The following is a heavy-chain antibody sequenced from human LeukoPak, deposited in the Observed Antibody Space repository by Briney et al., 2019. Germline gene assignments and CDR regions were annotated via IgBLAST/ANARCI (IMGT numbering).Heavy chain of an antibody. CDR1: GYTFTSNY. Sequence: ASVKVSCKAFGYTFTSNYMHWVRQAPGQGPEWMGVISPSGGSTTYAQKFQGRVTLTRDMSTSTDYLELSSLRSEDTAVYYCARGDYGDYPWDYYYYYMDVWGKGTTVTVSS. CDR3: ARGDYGDYPWDYYYYYMDV. CDR2: ISPSGGST. V-gene: IGHV1-46*01. J-gene: IGHJ6*03. D-gene: IGHD4-17*01.